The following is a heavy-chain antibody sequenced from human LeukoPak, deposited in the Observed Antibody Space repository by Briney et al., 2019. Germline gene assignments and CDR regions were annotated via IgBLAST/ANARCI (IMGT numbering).Heavy chain of an antibody. J-gene: IGHJ6*02. CDR1: GYSFTGYY. Sequence: ASVKVSCKTSGYSFTGYYMHWMRQAPGQGPEWMGYINPKNGDTNYAQNFQGRVTMTSDTSISTAYMELSRLRSDDTAVYYCARDSVVAAISSPDYYYGMDVWGQETTVTVSS. V-gene: IGHV1-2*02. D-gene: IGHD2-15*01. CDR3: ARDSVVAAISSPDYYYGMDV. CDR2: INPKNGDT.